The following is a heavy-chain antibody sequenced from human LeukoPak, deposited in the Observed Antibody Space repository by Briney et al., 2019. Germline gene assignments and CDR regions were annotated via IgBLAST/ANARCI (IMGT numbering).Heavy chain of an antibody. CDR2: IKQDGSEK. V-gene: IGHV3-7*01. J-gene: IGHJ4*02. D-gene: IGHD6-19*01. CDR3: ARVQWLIPGGYYFDY. CDR1: GFTFSSYW. Sequence: PGGSLRLSCAASGFTFSSYWMSWVRQAPGKGLEWVANIKQDGSEKYYVDSVKGRFTISRDNAKNSLYLQMNSLRGEDTSVYYCARVQWLIPGGYYFDYWGQGTLVTVSS.